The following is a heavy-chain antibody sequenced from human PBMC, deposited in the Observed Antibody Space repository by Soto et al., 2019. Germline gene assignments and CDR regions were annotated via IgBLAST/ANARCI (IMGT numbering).Heavy chain of an antibody. CDR2: ASYDGNTK. J-gene: IGHJ4*02. CDR3: ARWGTTGGFDL. V-gene: IGHV3-30*19. CDR1: GFMFKSFV. Sequence: QVQLVESGGGVVQPGTSLRLSCAASGFMFKSFVMHWVRQVPGKGLQWVALASYDGNTKYYGDSVQGRFTVSRDNSKNTLDLQMDSLGPEDTVLYYCARWGTTGGFDLWGQGTLVSVAS. D-gene: IGHD3-16*01.